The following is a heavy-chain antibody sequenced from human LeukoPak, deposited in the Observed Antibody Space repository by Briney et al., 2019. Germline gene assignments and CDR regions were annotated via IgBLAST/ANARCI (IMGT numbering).Heavy chain of an antibody. CDR3: ARDGSLRYDILTGPPYYFDY. CDR1: GFTFSSYG. J-gene: IGHJ4*02. Sequence: GRSLRLSCAASGFTFSSYGMHWVRQAPGKGLEWVAVIWYDGSNKYYADSVKGRFTISRDNSKNTLYLQMNSLRAEDTAVYYCARDGSLRYDILTGPPYYFDYWGQGTLVTVSS. V-gene: IGHV3-33*01. CDR2: IWYDGSNK. D-gene: IGHD3-9*01.